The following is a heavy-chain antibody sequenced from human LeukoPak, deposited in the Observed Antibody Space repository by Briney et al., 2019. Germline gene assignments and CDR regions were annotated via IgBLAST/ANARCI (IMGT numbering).Heavy chain of an antibody. D-gene: IGHD3-22*01. CDR1: GFTVSNAW. CDR3: TTVYSDSSGYYFNYCDY. J-gene: IGHJ4*02. V-gene: IGHV3-15*01. Sequence: PGGSLGLSCAASGFTVSNAWVSWVRQAPGKGLEWVGRIKSKTDGETTDYAAPVTGRFTISRDDSKNTLYLQMNSLRTEDTAVYYCTTVYSDSSGYYFNYCDYWGQGTLVTVST. CDR2: IKSKTDGETT.